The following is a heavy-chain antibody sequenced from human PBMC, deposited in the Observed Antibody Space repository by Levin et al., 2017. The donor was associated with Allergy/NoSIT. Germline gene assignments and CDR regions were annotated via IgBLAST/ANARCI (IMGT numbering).Heavy chain of an antibody. D-gene: IGHD4-17*01. J-gene: IGHJ4*02. CDR3: FGSDYGDSRDY. CDR1: GFTLSRYW. V-gene: IGHV3-74*01. CDR2: INSDGSST. Sequence: GESLKISCAASGFTLSRYWMHWVRQAPGKGLVWVSRINSDGSSTGYADSVKGRFTISRDNAKNTLYLQMNSLRAEDTAVYYCFGSDYGDSRDYWGQGTLVTVSS.